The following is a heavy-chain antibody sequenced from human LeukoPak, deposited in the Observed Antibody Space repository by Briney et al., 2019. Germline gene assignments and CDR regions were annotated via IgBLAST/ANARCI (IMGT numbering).Heavy chain of an antibody. J-gene: IGHJ4*02. CDR3: AKRSCSGGSCNFDY. D-gene: IGHD2-15*01. CDR1: GFTFSNYA. V-gene: IGHV3-23*01. CDR2: ISDSGGAT. Sequence: GGSLRLSCAASGFTFSNYAMSWVRQAPGKGLEWVSAISDSGGATNCADSVKGRFTISRDNSKNTLYLQMNSLRAEDTAVYYCAKRSCSGGSCNFDYWGQGTLV.